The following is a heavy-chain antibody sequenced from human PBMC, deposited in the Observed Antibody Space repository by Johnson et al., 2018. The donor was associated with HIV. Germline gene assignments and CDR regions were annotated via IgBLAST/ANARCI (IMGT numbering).Heavy chain of an antibody. V-gene: IGHV3-23*04. Sequence: VQLVESGGGLVQPGGSLRLSCAASGFTFSSYAMSWVRQAPGKGLEWVSAISGSGGSTYYADSVKGRFTISRDKSKNTLYLQMNSLRAEDTAVYDCAKGDYGGKPEYDAFDIWGQGTMVTVSS. CDR2: ISGSGGST. J-gene: IGHJ3*02. CDR1: GFTFSSYA. CDR3: AKGDYGGKPEYDAFDI. D-gene: IGHD4-23*01.